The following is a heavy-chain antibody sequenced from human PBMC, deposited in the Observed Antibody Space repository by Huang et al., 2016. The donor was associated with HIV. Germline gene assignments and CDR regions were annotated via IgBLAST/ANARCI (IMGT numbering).Heavy chain of an antibody. CDR2: MNPNTGNT. Sequence: QVHLVQSGAEVKKPGASVKVSCKASGYTFTNYDINWVRQAPGRGLEWMGWMNPNTGNTGFAPSCQGRVTMTRKTSITTAYMELTSLTSEDTAVYYCARSAYGDLDYWGLGTLVIVSS. V-gene: IGHV1-8*02. D-gene: IGHD4-17*01. CDR3: ARSAYGDLDY. J-gene: IGHJ4*02. CDR1: GYTFTNYD.